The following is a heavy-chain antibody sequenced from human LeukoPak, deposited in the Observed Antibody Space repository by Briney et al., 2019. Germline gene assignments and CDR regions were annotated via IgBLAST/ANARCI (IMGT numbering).Heavy chain of an antibody. J-gene: IGHJ6*04. CDR2: ISGSSGST. CDR3: AKEGYCSSTSCYIHYYGMDV. CDR1: GFTFSSYA. V-gene: IGHV3-23*01. Sequence: GGSLRLSCAASGFTFSSYAMSWVRQAPGKGLEWVSAISGSSGSTYYADSVKGRFTISRDNSKNTLYLQMNSLRAEDTAVYYCAKEGYCSSTSCYIHYYGMDVWGKGTTVTVSS. D-gene: IGHD2-2*02.